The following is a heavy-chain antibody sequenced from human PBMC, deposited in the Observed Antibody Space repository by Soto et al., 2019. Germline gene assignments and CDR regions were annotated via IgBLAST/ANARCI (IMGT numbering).Heavy chain of an antibody. D-gene: IGHD4-17*01. Sequence: QVQLKESGPGLVNPSETLSLTCAVSGVTISTYYWSWIRQPPGKGLEWIGYNYHSGTTNYNPSLKSRVTISVDTSKNQFSLRLTSVTAADTAIYYCVREAYIRYGHAIDHWGQGTLVTVSS. J-gene: IGHJ4*02. CDR3: VREAYIRYGHAIDH. CDR2: NYHSGTT. V-gene: IGHV4-59*01. CDR1: GVTISTYY.